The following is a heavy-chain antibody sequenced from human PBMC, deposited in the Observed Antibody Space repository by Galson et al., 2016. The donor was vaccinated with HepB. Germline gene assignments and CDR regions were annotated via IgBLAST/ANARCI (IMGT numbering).Heavy chain of an antibody. Sequence: SLRHSCAASEFTFNSYWMSWVRQAPGKGLEWLANINQGGSDRKYVDSVMGRFTISRDNAKNSLYLQMTSLTTEDTAVYYCARRVETPGRIGGWAWGMDVWGQGTTVTVSS. CDR1: EFTFNSYW. CDR2: INQGGSDR. CDR3: ARRVETPGRIGGWAWGMDV. V-gene: IGHV3-7*01. J-gene: IGHJ6*02. D-gene: IGHD3-10*01.